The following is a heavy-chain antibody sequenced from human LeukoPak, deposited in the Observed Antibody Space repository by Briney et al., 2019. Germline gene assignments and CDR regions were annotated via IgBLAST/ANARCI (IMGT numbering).Heavy chain of an antibody. D-gene: IGHD5-24*01. CDR2: IYSAGST. CDR3: ARDRGDGYNGAFDI. CDR1: GFTVSSNY. Sequence: RGSLRLSCAASGFTVSSNYMSCVRQAPGKGLEWVSVIYSAGSTYYADSVKGRFTISRDNSKNTLYLQMNSLRAEDTAVYYCARDRGDGYNGAFDIWGQGTMVTVSS. J-gene: IGHJ3*02. V-gene: IGHV3-53*01.